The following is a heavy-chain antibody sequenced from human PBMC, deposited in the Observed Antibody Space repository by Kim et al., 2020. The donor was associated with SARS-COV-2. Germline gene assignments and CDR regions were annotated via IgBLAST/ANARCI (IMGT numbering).Heavy chain of an antibody. J-gene: IGHJ4*02. CDR1: GFTFSSYA. CDR2: ISYDGSNK. V-gene: IGHV3-30-3*01. CDR3: ARDTARRLDY. D-gene: IGHD4-17*01. Sequence: GGSLRLSCAASGFTFSSYAMHWVRQAPGKGLEWVAVISYDGSNKYYADSVKGRFTISRDNSKNTLYLQMNSLRAEDTAVYYCARDTARRLDYWGQGTLVT.